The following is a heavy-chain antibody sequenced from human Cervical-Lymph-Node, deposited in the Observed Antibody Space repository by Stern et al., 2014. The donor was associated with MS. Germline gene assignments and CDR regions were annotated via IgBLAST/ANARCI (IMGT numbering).Heavy chain of an antibody. V-gene: IGHV3-33*01. J-gene: IGHJ3*02. CDR1: GFTFSSYG. CDR2: IWDDGSNK. D-gene: IGHD3-22*01. CDR3: ARGYYDSSGYYLYAFDI. Sequence: VQLVESGGGVVQPGRSLRLSCGASGFTFSSYGMHWVRQAPGKGLEWVAVIWDDGSNKYYADPVKGRFPISRDNSKNTLYLQMNSLRAEDTAVYYCARGYYDSSGYYLYAFDIWGQGTMVTVSS.